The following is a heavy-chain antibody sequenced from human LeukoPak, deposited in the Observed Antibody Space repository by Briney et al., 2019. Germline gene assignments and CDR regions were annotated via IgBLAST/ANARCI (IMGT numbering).Heavy chain of an antibody. CDR2: ILYDGSDK. D-gene: IGHD5-18*01. Sequence: GGSLRLSCAASGFTFSNYGMHWVRQAPGKGLEWVAVILYDGSDKYYTDSVKGRFTISRDNSKNMLYLQMNGLRAEDTAVYYCAKRYTYGMDVWGKGTTVTVSS. CDR1: GFTFSNYG. V-gene: IGHV3-33*06. CDR3: AKRYTYGMDV. J-gene: IGHJ6*04.